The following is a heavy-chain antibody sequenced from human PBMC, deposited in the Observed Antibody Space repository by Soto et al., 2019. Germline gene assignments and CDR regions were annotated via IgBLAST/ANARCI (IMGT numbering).Heavy chain of an antibody. J-gene: IGHJ4*02. CDR3: SKDIREYGSGWTYFDS. D-gene: IGHD6-19*01. Sequence: EVQLVESGGGLVQPGRSLRLACAASGFTFDDYAMRWVRQCPGKGLEWVSGISWNSGRIDYADSVKGRFTISRDNAKKSLYLEMISLRGEDTAWYYCSKDIREYGSGWTYFDSWGQGTLVTVSS. CDR2: ISWNSGRI. V-gene: IGHV3-9*01. CDR1: GFTFDDYA.